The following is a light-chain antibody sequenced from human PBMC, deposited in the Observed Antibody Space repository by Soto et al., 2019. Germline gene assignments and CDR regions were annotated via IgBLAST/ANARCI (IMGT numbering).Light chain of an antibody. Sequence: SALAQPASVSGSPGQTLTISCTGASGYVGTYSLVSWYQQHPGKAPKVVIYEGHKRPSGVPDRFSGSTSVNTASLTISGLQTDDEADYYCCLYVGATTYVFGTGTKVTVL. J-gene: IGLJ1*01. CDR3: CLYVGATTYV. CDR2: EGH. V-gene: IGLV2-23*01. CDR1: SGYVGTYSL.